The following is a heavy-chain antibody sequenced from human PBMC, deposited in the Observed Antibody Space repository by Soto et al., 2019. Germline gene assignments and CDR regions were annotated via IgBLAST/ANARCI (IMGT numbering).Heavy chain of an antibody. CDR1: GGTFSSYT. CDR2: IIPILGIA. CDR3: ATVVVSGSYLRGDY. D-gene: IGHD1-26*01. V-gene: IGHV1-69*02. J-gene: IGHJ4*02. Sequence: QVQLVQSGAEVKKPGSSVKVSCKASGGTFSSYTISWVRQAPGQGLEWMGRIIPILGIANYAQKFQGRVTITADKXKSTAYMELSSLRSDDTAVYYCATVVVSGSYLRGDYWGQGTLVTVSS.